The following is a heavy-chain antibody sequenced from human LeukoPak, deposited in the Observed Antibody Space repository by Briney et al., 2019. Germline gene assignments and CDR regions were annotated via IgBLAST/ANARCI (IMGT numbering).Heavy chain of an antibody. CDR3: ARVYGGYGDYCFDY. Sequence: PGGSLRLSCAASGLTFISYWMHWVRHAPGKGLVWVSRINSDGSSTSYADSVKGRFTISRDNAKNTLYLQMNSLRAEDTAVYYCARVYGGYGDYCFDYWGQGTLVTVSS. V-gene: IGHV3-74*01. D-gene: IGHD4-17*01. CDR1: GLTFISYW. CDR2: INSDGSST. J-gene: IGHJ4*02.